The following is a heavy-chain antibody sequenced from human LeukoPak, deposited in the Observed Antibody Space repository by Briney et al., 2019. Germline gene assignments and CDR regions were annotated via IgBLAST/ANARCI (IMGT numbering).Heavy chain of an antibody. Sequence: GRSLRLSCAASGFTFDDYAMHWVRQAPGKGLEWVSGISWISGSIGYADSVKGRFTVSRDNAKNSLYLQMNSLRAEDTALYYCAKGSGSGTCYTVDYWGQGTLVTVSS. CDR1: GFTFDDYA. CDR2: ISWISGSI. CDR3: AKGSGSGTCYTVDY. J-gene: IGHJ4*02. D-gene: IGHD3-10*01. V-gene: IGHV3-9*01.